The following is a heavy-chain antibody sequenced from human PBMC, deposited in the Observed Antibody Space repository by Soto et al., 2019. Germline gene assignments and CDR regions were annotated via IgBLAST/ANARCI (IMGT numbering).Heavy chain of an antibody. J-gene: IGHJ4*02. Sequence: QVQLVQSGAEVKKPGASVKVSCKASGYTFTSYGISWVRQAPGQGLEWMGWISAYNGNINYAQKLQGRVTMTTDTSTSTAYMEVRSLTSADTAVYYCARDRVGTTASPPGYWGQGTLVTVSS. V-gene: IGHV1-18*01. D-gene: IGHD1-26*01. CDR2: ISAYNGNI. CDR1: GYTFTSYG. CDR3: ARDRVGTTASPPGY.